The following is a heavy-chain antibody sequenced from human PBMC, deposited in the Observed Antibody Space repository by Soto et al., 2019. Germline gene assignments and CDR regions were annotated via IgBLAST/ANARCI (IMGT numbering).Heavy chain of an antibody. CDR3: AKDSITMIVVGTDSGDWYFDL. CDR2: ISYDGSNK. CDR1: GFTFSSYG. V-gene: IGHV3-30*18. D-gene: IGHD3-22*01. J-gene: IGHJ2*01. Sequence: GGSLRLSCAASGFTFSSYGMHWVRQAPGKGLEWVAVISYDGSNKYYADSVKGRFTISRENSKNTLYLQMNSLRAEDTAVYYCAKDSITMIVVGTDSGDWYFDLWGRGTLVTVSS.